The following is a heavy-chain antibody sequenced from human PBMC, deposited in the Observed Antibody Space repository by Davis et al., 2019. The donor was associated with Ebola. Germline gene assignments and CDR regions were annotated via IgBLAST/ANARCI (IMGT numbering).Heavy chain of an antibody. Sequence: SVKVSCKASGGTFSSYAISWVRQAPGQGLEWLGGIIPIFGTANYAQKFQGRVTITADKSTSTAYMELSSLRSEDTAVYYCAREPASSTSNYYYGMDVWGQGTTVTVSS. D-gene: IGHD6-6*01. V-gene: IGHV1-69*06. CDR2: IIPIFGTA. J-gene: IGHJ6*02. CDR3: AREPASSTSNYYYGMDV. CDR1: GGTFSSYA.